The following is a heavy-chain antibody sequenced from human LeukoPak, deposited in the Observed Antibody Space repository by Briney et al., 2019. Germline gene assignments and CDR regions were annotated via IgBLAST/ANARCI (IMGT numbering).Heavy chain of an antibody. J-gene: IGHJ5*02. CDR1: GFTFSSYW. CDR3: AREIYSTT. CDR2: IKSDGSST. V-gene: IGHV3-74*01. Sequence: GSLRLSCAASGFTFSSYWMHWVRQAPGKGLVWVSRIKSDGSSTSYADSVKGRFTISRDNARNTLYLQMNSLRAEDTAVYYCAREIYSTTWGQGTLVTVSS. D-gene: IGHD6-13*01.